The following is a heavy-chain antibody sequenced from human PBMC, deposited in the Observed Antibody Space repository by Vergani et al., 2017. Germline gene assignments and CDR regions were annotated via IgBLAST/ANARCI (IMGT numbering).Heavy chain of an antibody. CDR1: GGTFSSYA. Sequence: QVQLVQSGAEVKKPGSSVKVSCKASGGTFSSYAISWVRQAPGQGLEWMGRIIPIFGTANYAQKFQGRVTITADESTSTVYMELSSLRSEDTAVYYCARELGRIWPYQYYYYYMDVWGKGTTVTVSS. D-gene: IGHD2-15*01. CDR3: ARELGRIWPYQYYYYYMDV. CDR2: IIPIFGTA. J-gene: IGHJ6*03. V-gene: IGHV1-69*15.